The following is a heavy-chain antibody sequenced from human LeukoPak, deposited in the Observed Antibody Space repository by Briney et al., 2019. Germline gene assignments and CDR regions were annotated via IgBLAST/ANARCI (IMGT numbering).Heavy chain of an antibody. CDR2: IKSKTDGGTT. D-gene: IGHD3/OR15-3a*01. CDR3: ARDFFNWYFDL. V-gene: IGHV3-15*01. J-gene: IGHJ2*01. CDR1: GFTFSNAW. Sequence: KTGGSLRLSCAASGFTFSNAWMSWVRQAPGKGLEWVGRIKSKTDGGTTDYAAPVKGRFTISRDDSKNTLYLQMNSLRAEDTAVYYCARDFFNWYFDLWGRGTLVTVSS.